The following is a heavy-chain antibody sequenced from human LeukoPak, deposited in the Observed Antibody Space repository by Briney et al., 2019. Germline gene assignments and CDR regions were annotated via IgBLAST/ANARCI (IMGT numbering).Heavy chain of an antibody. CDR3: ARGGYCSSTSCYRALQY. J-gene: IGHJ4*02. V-gene: IGHV1-69*13. D-gene: IGHD2-2*01. Sequence: SVKVSCKASGGTFSSYAISWVRQAPGQGLEWMGGIIPIFGTANYAQKFQGRVTITADESTSTAYMELSSLRSEDTAVYYCARGGYCSSTSCYRALQYWGQGTLVTVSS. CDR2: IIPIFGTA. CDR1: GGTFSSYA.